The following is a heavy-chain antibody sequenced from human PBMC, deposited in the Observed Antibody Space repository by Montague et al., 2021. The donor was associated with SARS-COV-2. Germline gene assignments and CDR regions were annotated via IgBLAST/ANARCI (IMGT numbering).Heavy chain of an antibody. V-gene: IGHV3-23*01. CDR3: AKEDTHPKDAFDI. J-gene: IGHJ3*02. Sequence: SLRLSCAASGFTFSGYAMSWVRQAPGKGLEWVSAISGSGGSTYYADSVKGRFTISRDNSKNTLYLQMNGLRAEDTAVYYCAKEDTHPKDAFDIWGQGTMVTVSS. CDR2: ISGSGGST. CDR1: GFTFSGYA.